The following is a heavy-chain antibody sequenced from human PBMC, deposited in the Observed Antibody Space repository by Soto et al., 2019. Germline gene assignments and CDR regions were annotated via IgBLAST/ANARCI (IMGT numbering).Heavy chain of an antibody. CDR2: INPNSGGT. V-gene: IGHV1-2*02. CDR3: ARDLFRGGPTGY. Sequence: ASVKVSCKASGYTFTGYYMHWVRQAPVQGLEWMGWINPNSGGTNYAQKFQGRVTMTRDTSISTAYMELSRLRSDDTAVYYCARDLFRGGPTGYWGQGTLVTVSS. CDR1: GYTFTGYY. D-gene: IGHD3-16*01. J-gene: IGHJ4*02.